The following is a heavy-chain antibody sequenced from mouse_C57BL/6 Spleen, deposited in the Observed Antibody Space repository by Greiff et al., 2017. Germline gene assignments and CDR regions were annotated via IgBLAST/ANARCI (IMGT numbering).Heavy chain of an antibody. CDR2: IYPGDGDT. CDR3: AREVDLCWDFDG. CDR1: GYAFSSSW. Sequence: QVQLKQSGPELVKPGASVKISCKASGYAFSSSWMNWVKQRPGKGLEWIGRIYPGDGDTNYNGKFKGKATLTADTSSSTAYMQLSSLTSEDSAVYFCAREVDLCWDFDGWGTGTTVTVAA. J-gene: IGHJ1*03. V-gene: IGHV1-82*01.